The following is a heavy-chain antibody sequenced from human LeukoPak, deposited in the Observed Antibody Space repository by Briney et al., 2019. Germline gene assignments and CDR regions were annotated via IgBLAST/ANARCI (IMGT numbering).Heavy chain of an antibody. V-gene: IGHV4-59*01. CDR3: ARGLAAPDY. CDR1: GGSISSYY. J-gene: IGHJ4*02. CDR2: IYYSGST. Sequence: PSETLFLTCTVSGGSISSYYWSWIRQPPGKGLEWIGYIYYSGSTNYNPSLKSRVTISVDTSKNQFSLKLSSVTAADTAVYYCARGLAAPDYWGQGTLVTVSS. D-gene: IGHD6-6*01.